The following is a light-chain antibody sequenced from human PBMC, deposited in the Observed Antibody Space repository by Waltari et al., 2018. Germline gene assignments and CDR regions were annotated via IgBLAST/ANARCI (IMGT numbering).Light chain of an antibody. Sequence: EIVLTQSPGTLSLSPGERATLSCRASQSVSSNYLAWYQQRPGQAPRLLIHGSSSRATGIPDRFSGSGSGTDLTLTISRLEPEDFAVYYCQQYGRSWNTFGQGTKLEIK. CDR1: QSVSSNY. J-gene: IGKJ2*01. CDR2: GSS. V-gene: IGKV3-20*01. CDR3: QQYGRSWNT.